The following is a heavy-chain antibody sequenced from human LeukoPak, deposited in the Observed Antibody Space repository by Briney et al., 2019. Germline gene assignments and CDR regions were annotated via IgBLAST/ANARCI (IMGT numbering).Heavy chain of an antibody. D-gene: IGHD3-9*01. Sequence: PGGSLRLSCAASGFTFSSYWMSWVRQAPGKGLEWIGEINHSGSTNYNPSLKSRVTISVDTSKNQFSLKLSSVTAADTAVYYCAKNEAEAYYDILTGMTPDYWGQGTLVTVSS. CDR1: GFTFSSYW. CDR2: INHSGST. V-gene: IGHV4-34*08. CDR3: AKNEAEAYYDILTGMTPDY. J-gene: IGHJ4*02.